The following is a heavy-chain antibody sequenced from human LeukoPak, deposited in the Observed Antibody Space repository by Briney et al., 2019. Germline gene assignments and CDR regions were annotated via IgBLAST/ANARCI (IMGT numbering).Heavy chain of an antibody. Sequence: SETPSLTCTVSGASIRTSYWSWILQPPGKGLEWLGSIHNRGTSNYKSSLKGRLTISGDTSKNQFSLKLNSVTAADTAVYYCALWRGYGGYFDYWGQGSLVTVSS. D-gene: IGHD4-23*01. J-gene: IGHJ4*02. CDR3: ALWRGYGGYFDY. CDR1: GASIRTSY. CDR2: IHNRGTS. V-gene: IGHV4-59*01.